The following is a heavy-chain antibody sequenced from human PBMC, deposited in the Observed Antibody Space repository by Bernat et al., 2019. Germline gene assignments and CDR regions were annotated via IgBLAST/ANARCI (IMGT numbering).Heavy chain of an antibody. V-gene: IGHV3-64D*06. CDR2: ISSSGDNS. J-gene: IGHJ6*02. CDR1: GFTFDDFA. Sequence: EVQLVESGGGLVQPGGSLRLSCSASGFTFDDFAFHWVRQAPGTGLQYVSGISSSGDNSSYADSVKGRFTISRDNSRNTLYLEMSSLRTEDTAVYYCARPYYYDSSGYLGYYYGMDVWGQGTTVTVSS. CDR3: ARPYYYDSSGYLGYYYGMDV. D-gene: IGHD3-22*01.